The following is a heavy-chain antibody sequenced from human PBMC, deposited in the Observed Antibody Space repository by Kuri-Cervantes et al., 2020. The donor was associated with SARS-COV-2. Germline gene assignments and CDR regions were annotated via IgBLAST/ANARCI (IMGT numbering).Heavy chain of an antibody. D-gene: IGHD6-6*01. CDR1: GYTLTELS. J-gene: IGHJ6*02. Sequence: ASVKVSCKVSGYTLTELSMHWVRQAPGKGLEWMGGFDPEDGETIYAQKFQGRVTITADESTSTAYMRLSSLRSEDTAVYYCARGHAYSSSSVRYYYGMDVWGQGTTVTVSS. CDR2: FDPEDGET. V-gene: IGHV1-24*01. CDR3: ARGHAYSSSSVRYYYGMDV.